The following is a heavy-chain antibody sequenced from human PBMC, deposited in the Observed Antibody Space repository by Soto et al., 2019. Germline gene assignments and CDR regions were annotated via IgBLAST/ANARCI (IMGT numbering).Heavy chain of an antibody. V-gene: IGHV3-15*01. CDR2: IKSKTDGGTT. CDR3: TTGLWFGELFPRYAFDI. J-gene: IGHJ3*02. CDR1: GFTFSNAW. D-gene: IGHD3-10*01. Sequence: EVQLVESGGGLVKPGGSLRLSCAASGFTFSNAWMSWVRQAPGKGLEWVGRIKSKTDGGTTDYAAPVKGRFTISRDDSKNTLYLQMNSLKTEDTAVYYCTTGLWFGELFPRYAFDIWGQGTMVTVSS.